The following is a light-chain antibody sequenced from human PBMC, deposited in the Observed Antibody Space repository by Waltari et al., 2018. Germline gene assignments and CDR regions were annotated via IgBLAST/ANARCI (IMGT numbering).Light chain of an antibody. V-gene: IGLV3-25*03. CDR2: KDS. CDR1: ALPKQY. CDR3: QSADSSDAVVI. Sequence: SYELTQPPSVSVSPGQTARITCSGDALPKQYAYWYQQKPGQAPVLVIYKDSERPSGIPERFSGSSSGTTVTLTISGVQAEDEADYYCQSADSSDAVVIFGGGTKLTVL. J-gene: IGLJ2*01.